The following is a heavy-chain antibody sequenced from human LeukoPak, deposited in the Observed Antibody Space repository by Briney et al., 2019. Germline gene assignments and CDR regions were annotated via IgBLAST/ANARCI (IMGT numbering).Heavy chain of an antibody. CDR3: ARGGTMTRFSLFDN. J-gene: IGHJ4*02. Sequence: TGGSVRLSCAASGFIVSSNHMSWVRQTPDKGLEWVSVMYDGGEIYYADSVKGRFTTSRDNSKNTVDLQMNNLRADDTAMYYCARGGTMTRFSLFDNWGQGTLVFVPS. D-gene: IGHD4-17*01. CDR2: MYDGGEI. CDR1: GFIVSSNH. V-gene: IGHV3-53*01.